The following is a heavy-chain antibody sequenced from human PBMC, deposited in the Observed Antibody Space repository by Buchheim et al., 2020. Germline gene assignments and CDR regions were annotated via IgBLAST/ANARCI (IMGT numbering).Heavy chain of an antibody. Sequence: QVQLVESGGGVVQPGRSLRLSCAASGFTFSSQAMHWVRQAPGKGLEGVAVISYDGGNKYYADSVKGRFTISRDNSKYTLYLQMNSLRAEDTAVYYCAKDLATVTPYYMDVWGKGTT. CDR3: AKDLATVTPYYMDV. J-gene: IGHJ6*03. V-gene: IGHV3-30*18. CDR2: ISYDGGNK. CDR1: GFTFSSQA. D-gene: IGHD4-11*01.